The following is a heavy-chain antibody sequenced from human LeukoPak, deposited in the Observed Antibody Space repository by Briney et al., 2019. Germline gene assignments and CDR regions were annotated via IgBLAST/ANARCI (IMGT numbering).Heavy chain of an antibody. CDR2: INHSGST. J-gene: IGHJ3*02. V-gene: IGHV4-34*01. D-gene: IGHD1-26*01. CDR1: GGSFSGYY. Sequence: SETLSLTCAVYGGSFSGYYWSWIRQPPGKGLEWIGEINHSGSTNYNPSLKSRVTISVDTSKNQFSLKLSSVTAADTAVYYCARLPSVGATTSWVPNHAFDIWGQGTMVTVSS. CDR3: ARLPSVGATTSWVPNHAFDI.